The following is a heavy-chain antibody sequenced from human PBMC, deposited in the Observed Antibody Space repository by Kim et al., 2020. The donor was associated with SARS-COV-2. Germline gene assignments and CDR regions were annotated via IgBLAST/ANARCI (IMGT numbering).Heavy chain of an antibody. Sequence: SGKGRFTISRDNAKDSLYLQMNSLRAEDTAVYYCARDLPGYYYDSSGFDPWGQGTLVTVSS. D-gene: IGHD3-22*01. V-gene: IGHV3-11*04. CDR3: ARDLPGYYYDSSGFDP. J-gene: IGHJ5*02.